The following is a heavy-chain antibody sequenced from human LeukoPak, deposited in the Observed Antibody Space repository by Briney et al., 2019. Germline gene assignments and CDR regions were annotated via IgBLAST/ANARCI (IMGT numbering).Heavy chain of an antibody. V-gene: IGHV1-18*01. CDR2: ISAYNGNR. CDR3: ARACNGGTCCTCPSDY. J-gene: IGHJ4*02. CDR1: GYTFSNFA. Sequence: GASVKVSCKASGYTFSNFAINWVRQAPGQGLEWVGWISAYNGNRNYAKKLQGRVTMTTDTSTNTAYMELRSLRSDDTAVYYCARACNGGTCCTCPSDYWGQGTLVTVSS. D-gene: IGHD2-15*01.